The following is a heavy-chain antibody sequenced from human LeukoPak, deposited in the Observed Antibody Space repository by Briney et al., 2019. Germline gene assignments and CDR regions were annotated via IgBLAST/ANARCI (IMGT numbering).Heavy chain of an antibody. CDR1: GYTFTSYG. CDR2: ISAYNGNT. J-gene: IGHJ6*03. D-gene: IGHD3-9*01. V-gene: IGHV1-18*01. Sequence: ASVKVSCKASGYTFTSYGISWVRQAPGQGLEWMGWISAYNGNTNYAQKPQGRVTMTTDTSTSTAYMELSSLRSEDTAVYYCATGDKGAILTGYNYYFYMDVWGKGTTVTISS. CDR3: ATGDKGAILTGYNYYFYMDV.